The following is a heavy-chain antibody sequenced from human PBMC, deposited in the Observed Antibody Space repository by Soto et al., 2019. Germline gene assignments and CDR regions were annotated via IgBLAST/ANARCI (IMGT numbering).Heavy chain of an antibody. CDR3: AKDRTYPRDYIDD. Sequence: EVQLLESGGGLVQPGGSLRLSCAASGFTFGTYAMSWVRQAPEKGLEWVSAISGGDGVTWYADSAKGRFTISRDNSKNTVFLQMNRLRVEDTAIYYCAKDRTYPRDYIDDWGQGTLVSVSS. CDR1: GFTFGTYA. V-gene: IGHV3-23*01. CDR2: ISGGDGVT. J-gene: IGHJ4*02.